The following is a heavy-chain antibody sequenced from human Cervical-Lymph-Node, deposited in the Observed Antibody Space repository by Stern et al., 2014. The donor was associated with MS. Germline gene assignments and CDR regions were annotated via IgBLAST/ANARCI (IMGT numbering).Heavy chain of an antibody. V-gene: IGHV3-33*01. CDR3: ASLDPPNDY. J-gene: IGHJ4*02. CDR2: IWYDGSNK. CDR1: GFTFSSYG. Sequence: VHLVESGGGVVQPGRSLRLSCAASGFTFSSYGMHWVRQAPGKGLEWVAVIWYDGSNKYYADSVKGRFTISRDNSKNTLYLHMNSLRAEDTAVYYCASLDPPNDYWGQGTLFTVSS.